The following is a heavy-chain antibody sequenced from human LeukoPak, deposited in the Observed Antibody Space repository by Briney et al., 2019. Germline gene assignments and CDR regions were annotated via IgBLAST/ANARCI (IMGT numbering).Heavy chain of an antibody. CDR3: ARGVFWSGYYGY. D-gene: IGHD3-3*01. J-gene: IGHJ4*02. V-gene: IGHV4-30-4*08. CDR2: IYYSGTT. CDR1: GGSISSGNYY. Sequence: SETLSLTCTVSGGSISSGNYYWSWIRQAPGKGLEWIGYIYYSGTTSNNPSLESRGTISIDTSKNQFSLKLSSVTAADTAVYYCARGVFWSGYYGYWGQGTQVTVSS.